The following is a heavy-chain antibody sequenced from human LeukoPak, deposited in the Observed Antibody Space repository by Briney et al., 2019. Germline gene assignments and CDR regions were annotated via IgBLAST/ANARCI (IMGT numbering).Heavy chain of an antibody. D-gene: IGHD6-13*01. Sequence: GGSLRLSCVASGFTFSSYAMHWVRQAPGKWLEWVAFIRYDGSNIYSADSVKGRFTISRDNSKNTLYLQMNSLRTEDTAVYYCAKDMYSSSWLIDYWGQGTLVTVSS. CDR2: IRYDGSNI. J-gene: IGHJ4*02. CDR1: GFTFSSYA. V-gene: IGHV3-30*02. CDR3: AKDMYSSSWLIDY.